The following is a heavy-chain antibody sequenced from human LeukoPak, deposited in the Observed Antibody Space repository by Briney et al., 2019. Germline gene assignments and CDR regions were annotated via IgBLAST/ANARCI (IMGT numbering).Heavy chain of an antibody. CDR2: ISSSSGHI. J-gene: IGHJ4*02. V-gene: IGHV3-21*01. Sequence: PGGSLRLSCAASGFTFSTYNMNWVRQAPGKGLEWVSSISSSSGHIYYADSVKGRFTISRDNAKNSLYLQMNSLRAEDTAVYYCAPDTIFGAYWGQGTLLTVSS. CDR3: APDTIFGAY. CDR1: GFTFSTYN. D-gene: IGHD3-3*01.